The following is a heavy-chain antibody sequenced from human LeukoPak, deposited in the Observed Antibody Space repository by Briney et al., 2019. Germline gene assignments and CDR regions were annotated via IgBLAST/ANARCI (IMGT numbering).Heavy chain of an antibody. Sequence: SETLSLTCTVPGGSISSSSYYWGWIRQPPGKGLEWIGSIYYSGSTYYNPSLKSRVTISVDTSKNQFSLKLSSVTAADTAVYYCARQGCSSTSCYYYYYYYMDVWGKGTMVTISS. CDR2: IYYSGST. D-gene: IGHD2-2*01. V-gene: IGHV4-39*01. CDR3: ARQGCSSTSCYYYYYYYMDV. CDR1: GGSISSSSYY. J-gene: IGHJ6*03.